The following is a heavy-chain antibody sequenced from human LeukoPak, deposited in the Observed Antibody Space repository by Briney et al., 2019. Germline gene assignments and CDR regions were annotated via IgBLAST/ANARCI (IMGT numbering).Heavy chain of an antibody. J-gene: IGHJ4*02. Sequence: PGGSLRLSRAASGFTFSSYAMYWVRQAPGEGLEWVALAHHDGTKYYSDSVKGRFTVSRDNSKNTVYLQMSSLRAEDTAVYYCAKDTNAFSCDHWGQGTLVTVSS. V-gene: IGHV3-30*02. CDR3: AKDTNAFSCDH. CDR2: AHHDGTK. CDR1: GFTFSSYA. D-gene: IGHD2-2*01.